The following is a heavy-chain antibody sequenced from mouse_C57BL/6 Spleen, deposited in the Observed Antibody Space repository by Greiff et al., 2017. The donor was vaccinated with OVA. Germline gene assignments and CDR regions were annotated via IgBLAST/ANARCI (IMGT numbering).Heavy chain of an antibody. CDR3: ARRPYYYGSFYAMDY. V-gene: IGHV1-69*01. Sequence: QVQLQQPGAELVMPGASVKLSCKASGYTFTSYWMHWVKQRPGQGLEWIGEIDPSDSYTNYNQKFKGKSTLTVDKSSSTAYMQLSSLTSEDSAVYYCARRPYYYGSFYAMDYWGQGTSVTVSS. CDR1: GYTFTSYW. CDR2: IDPSDSYT. D-gene: IGHD1-1*01. J-gene: IGHJ4*01.